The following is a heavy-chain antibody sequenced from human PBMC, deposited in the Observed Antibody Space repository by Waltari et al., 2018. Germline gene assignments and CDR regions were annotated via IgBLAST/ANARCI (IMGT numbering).Heavy chain of an antibody. CDR2: IHTSGSP. CDR3: ARAGQLSADALDL. Sequence: QVQLQESGPRLVRPTQTLSLTCSVSGASINSGHFHWTWIRQPPGKGLEWIGHIHTSGSPHYNPSLKSRLSIPADTSRNQISLRLTSVTAADTAVYYCARAGQLSADALDLWGQGTVVSVSS. J-gene: IGHJ3*01. D-gene: IGHD1-1*01. CDR1: GASINSGHFH. V-gene: IGHV4-30-4*08.